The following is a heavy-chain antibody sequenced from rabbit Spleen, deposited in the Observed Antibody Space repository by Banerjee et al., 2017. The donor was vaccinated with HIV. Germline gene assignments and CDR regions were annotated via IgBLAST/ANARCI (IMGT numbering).Heavy chain of an antibody. V-gene: IGHV1S40*01. CDR3: ARDTGSSFSSYGMDL. CDR1: GFSFSSSDY. D-gene: IGHD8-1*01. CDR2: IEVGSSDFT. Sequence: QSLEESGGGLVQPGASLTLTCTASGFSFSSSDYLCWVRQAPGKGLEWIACIEVGSSDFTYFATWAKGRFTISKTSSTTVTLQVTRLTAADTATYFCARDTGSSFSSYGMDLWGPGTLVTVS. J-gene: IGHJ6*01.